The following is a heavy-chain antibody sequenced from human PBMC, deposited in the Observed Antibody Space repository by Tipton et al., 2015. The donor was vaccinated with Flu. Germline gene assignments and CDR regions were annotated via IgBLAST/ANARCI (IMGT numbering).Heavy chain of an antibody. CDR2: IYTSGST. CDR1: GGSISSYY. D-gene: IGHD2-15*01. J-gene: IGHJ5*02. CDR3: ARAEVVVAATWFDP. V-gene: IGHV4-4*07. Sequence: TLSLTCTVSGGSISSYYWSWIRQPAGKGLEWIGRIYTSGSTNYNPSLKSRVTMSVDTSKNQFSLKLSSVTAADTAVYYCARAEVVVAATWFDPWGQGTLVTVSS.